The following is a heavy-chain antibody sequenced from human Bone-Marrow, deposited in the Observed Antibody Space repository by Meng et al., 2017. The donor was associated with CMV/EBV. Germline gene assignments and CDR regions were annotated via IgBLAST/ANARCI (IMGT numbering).Heavy chain of an antibody. J-gene: IGHJ6*02. V-gene: IGHV1-8*01. CDR2: MNPNSGST. CDR3: ARDCDTAMVYVWFYYYYGMDV. CDR1: GYTFTSYD. D-gene: IGHD5-18*01. Sequence: ASVKVSCKASGYTFTSYDINWVRQATGQGLEWMGWMNPNSGSTGYAQKFQGRVIMTWNTSISTVYIELSSLRSEDTAVYYCARDCDTAMVYVWFYYYYGMDVWGQGTTVTVSS.